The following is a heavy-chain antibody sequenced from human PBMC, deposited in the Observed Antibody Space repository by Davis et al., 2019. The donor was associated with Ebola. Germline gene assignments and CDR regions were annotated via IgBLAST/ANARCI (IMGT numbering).Heavy chain of an antibody. CDR2: ISSSSSYI. D-gene: IGHD1-7*01. CDR3: ARGGITGTQVVDP. V-gene: IGHV3-21*01. CDR1: GFTFSSYS. J-gene: IGHJ5*02. Sequence: PGGSLRLSCAASGFTFSSYSMNWVRQAPGKGLEWVSSISSSSSYIYYADSVKGRFTISRDNAKNSLYLQMNSLRAEDTAVYYCARGGITGTQVVDPWGQGTLVTVSS.